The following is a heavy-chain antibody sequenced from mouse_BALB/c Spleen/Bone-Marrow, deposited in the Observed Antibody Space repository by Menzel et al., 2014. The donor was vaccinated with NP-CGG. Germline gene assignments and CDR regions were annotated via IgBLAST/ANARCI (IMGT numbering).Heavy chain of an antibody. CDR3: AREGRGYYGSSGAAMDY. J-gene: IGHJ4*01. D-gene: IGHD1-1*01. Sequence: QVQLKESGPGLVAPSQSLSITCTVSGFSLTSYGVHWVRQPPGKGLEWLGVIWAGGSTSYNSALMSRLSINRDNSKSQVFLKLNSLQTDDTATYYCAREGRGYYGSSGAAMDYWGQGTSVTVSS. CDR1: GFSLTSYG. CDR2: IWAGGST. V-gene: IGHV2-9*02.